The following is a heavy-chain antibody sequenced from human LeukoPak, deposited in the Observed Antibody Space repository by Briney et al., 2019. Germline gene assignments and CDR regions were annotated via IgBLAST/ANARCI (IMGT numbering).Heavy chain of an antibody. V-gene: IGHV3-11*06. CDR1: GFTFSDYY. D-gene: IGHD3-16*02. J-gene: IGHJ3*02. CDR2: ISSSSSYI. CDR3: AGYVWGSYRYSGAFDI. Sequence: AGGSLRLSCAASGFTFSDYYMSWIRQAPGKGLEWVSSISSSSSYIYYADSVKGRFTISRDNAKNSLDLQMNSLRAEDTAVYYCAGYVWGSYRYSGAFDIWGQGTMVTVSS.